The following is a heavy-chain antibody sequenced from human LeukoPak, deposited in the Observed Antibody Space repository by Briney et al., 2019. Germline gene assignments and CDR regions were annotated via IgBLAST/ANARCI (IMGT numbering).Heavy chain of an antibody. V-gene: IGHV3-7*01. CDR1: GFTFSSYW. D-gene: IGHD3-16*01. Sequence: GGSLRLSCAASGFTFSSYWMSWVRQAPGKGLEWVANIKQDGSEKYYVDSVKGRFTISRDSAKNSLYLQMNSLRAEDTAVYYCARRGNYYYYYYMDVWGKGTTVTVSS. CDR3: ARRGNYYYYYYMDV. J-gene: IGHJ6*03. CDR2: IKQDGSEK.